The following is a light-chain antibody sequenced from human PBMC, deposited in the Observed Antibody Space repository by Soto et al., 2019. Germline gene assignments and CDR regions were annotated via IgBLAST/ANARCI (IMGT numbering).Light chain of an antibody. Sequence: DIQMTQSPSTLSGSVVDIVTITFLASQTISSWLAWYQQKPGKAPKLLIYKASTLKSGVPSRFSGSGSGTEFTLTISSLQPDDFATYYCQQYNSYPYTVGQGPRGIS. CDR3: QQYNSYPYT. CDR2: KAS. V-gene: IGKV1-5*03. J-gene: IGKJ2*01. CDR1: QTISSW.